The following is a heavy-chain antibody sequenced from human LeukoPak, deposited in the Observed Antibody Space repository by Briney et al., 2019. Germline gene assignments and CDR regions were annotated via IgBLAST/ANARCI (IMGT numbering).Heavy chain of an antibody. D-gene: IGHD6-6*01. CDR3: ARTSLYYYMDV. CDR1: GFTVSSNY. CDR2: IYSGGST. V-gene: IGHV3-66*01. J-gene: IGHJ6*03. Sequence: GGSLRLSCAASGFTVSSNYMSWVRQAPGKGLEWVSVIYSGGSTYYADSVKGRFTISRDNSKNTPYLQMNSLRAEDTAVYYCARTSLYYYMDVWGKGTTVTISS.